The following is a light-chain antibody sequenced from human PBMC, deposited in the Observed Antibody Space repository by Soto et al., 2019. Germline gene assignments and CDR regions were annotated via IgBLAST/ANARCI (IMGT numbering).Light chain of an antibody. CDR2: ATS. Sequence: EIVVTQSPATLSVSPGERATLSCRASQSVGNNFAWYQQKPGQAPRLLIFATSTRSTGVTARFSGSGSGTEFTLTINSLQSEDFAVYYCQQYGDWPLSFGGGAKVEIE. J-gene: IGKJ4*01. CDR3: QQYGDWPLS. CDR1: QSVGNN. V-gene: IGKV3-15*01.